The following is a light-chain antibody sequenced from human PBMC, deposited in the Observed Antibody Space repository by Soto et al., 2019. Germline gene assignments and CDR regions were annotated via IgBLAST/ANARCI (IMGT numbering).Light chain of an antibody. CDR1: QSVSSN. CDR2: GAS. V-gene: IGKV3-15*01. CDR3: QQYNNWPVS. J-gene: IGKJ3*01. Sequence: EIVRTQSPATLSVSPGERATLSCRASQSVSSNLAWYQQKPGQAPRLLIYGASTRATGIPARFSGSGSGTEFTLTISSLQSADFAVYYCQQYNNWPVSFGPGTKVDIK.